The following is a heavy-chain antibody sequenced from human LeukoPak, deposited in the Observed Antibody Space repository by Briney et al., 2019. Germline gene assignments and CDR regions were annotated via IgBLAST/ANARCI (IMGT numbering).Heavy chain of an antibody. CDR3: ARDPTSYYNSDGAWGY. CDR2: ISSSSSSI. D-gene: IGHD3-22*01. J-gene: IGHJ4*02. Sequence: GGSLRLSCAASGFTFSSYSMNWVRQAPGKGLEWISYISSSSSSIDYADSVKGRFTISRDNAKNSLFLQMDSLRAEDTAVYYCARDPTSYYNSDGAWGYWGQGTLVTVSS. CDR1: GFTFSSYS. V-gene: IGHV3-48*04.